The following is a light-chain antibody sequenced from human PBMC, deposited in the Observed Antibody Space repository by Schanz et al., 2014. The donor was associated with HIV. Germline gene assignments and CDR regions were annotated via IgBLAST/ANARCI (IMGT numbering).Light chain of an antibody. CDR3: SSYGGGDTML. Sequence: QSALTQPTSVSGSPGQSITISCTVASSDVGDFNFVSWYQQHPGKAPKLMIYDVTKRPSGVPARFSGSKSGNTASLTVSGLQADDEADYYCSSYGGGDTMLFGGGTQLTVL. CDR2: DVT. V-gene: IGLV2-8*01. J-gene: IGLJ3*02. CDR1: SSDVGDFNF.